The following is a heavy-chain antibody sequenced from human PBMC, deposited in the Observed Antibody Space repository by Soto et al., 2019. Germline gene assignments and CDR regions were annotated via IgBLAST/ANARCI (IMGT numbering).Heavy chain of an antibody. CDR3: TTLGYCISNSCHQVGY. D-gene: IGHD2-2*01. Sequence: GRALSHSCAASGFTFSNAWMHWVRQAPGKGLEWVGRIKSKTDGGTTDYDAPVKGRFTISRDDSKNTLYLQMNSLKTEDTAVYYCTTLGYCISNSCHQVGYWGQGT. J-gene: IGHJ4*02. CDR2: IKSKTDGGTT. CDR1: GFTFSNAW. V-gene: IGHV3-15*07.